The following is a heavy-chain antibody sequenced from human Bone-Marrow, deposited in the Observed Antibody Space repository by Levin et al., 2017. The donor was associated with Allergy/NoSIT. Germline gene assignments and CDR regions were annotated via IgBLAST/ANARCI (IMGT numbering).Heavy chain of an antibody. CDR3: ARDPIGITDFDY. Sequence: GESLKISCAASGFTFSTYSMNWVRQAPGKGLEWVSYIDSSGTDIYYADSVRGRFTISRDNAKNSLYLQMNSLRAEDTAVYYCARDPIGITDFDYWGQGTLVTVSS. D-gene: IGHD1-1*01. J-gene: IGHJ4*02. V-gene: IGHV3-21*05. CDR2: IDSSGTDI. CDR1: GFTFSTYS.